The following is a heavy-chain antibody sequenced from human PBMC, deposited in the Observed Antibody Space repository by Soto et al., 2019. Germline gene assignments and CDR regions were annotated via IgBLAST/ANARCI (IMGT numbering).Heavy chain of an antibody. J-gene: IGHJ4*02. Sequence: QVQLQQWGAGLLKPSETLSLTCAVYGGSFSGYYWSWIRQPPGKGLEWIGEINHSESTNYNPPLKSRVPISVDASKNHFSLKLGSVTSADPAVYYCARGHRGTTMALDYWGQGTLVTVSS. CDR3: ARGHRGTTMALDY. V-gene: IGHV4-34*01. CDR2: INHSEST. D-gene: IGHD5-18*01. CDR1: GGSFSGYY.